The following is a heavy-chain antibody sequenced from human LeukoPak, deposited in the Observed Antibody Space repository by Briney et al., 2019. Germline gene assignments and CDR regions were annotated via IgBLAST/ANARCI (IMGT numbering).Heavy chain of an antibody. CDR2: IYYSGST. CDR1: GGSISSSSYY. Sequence: SETLSLTCTVSGGSISSSSYYWGWIRQPPGKGLEWIGSIYYSGSTYYNPSLKSRVTISVDTSKNQFSLKLSSATAADTAVYYCARGQLRFLEWLLLNWFDPWGQGTLVTVSS. V-gene: IGHV4-39*07. CDR3: ARGQLRFLEWLLLNWFDP. J-gene: IGHJ5*02. D-gene: IGHD3-3*01.